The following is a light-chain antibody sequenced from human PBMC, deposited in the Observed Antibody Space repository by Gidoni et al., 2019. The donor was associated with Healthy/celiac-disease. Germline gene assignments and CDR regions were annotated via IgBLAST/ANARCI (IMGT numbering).Light chain of an antibody. J-gene: IGLJ2*01. CDR3: SSYAGSNNVV. CDR2: EVS. Sequence: SALTQPPPASGSPGQAVTISCTGTSSDVGGYNYVSWYQQHPGKAPKLMIYEVSNRPSGVPDRSSGSKSGNTASLTVAGLQAEDEADYYCSSYAGSNNVVFGGGTKLTVL. CDR1: SSDVGGYNY. V-gene: IGLV2-8*01.